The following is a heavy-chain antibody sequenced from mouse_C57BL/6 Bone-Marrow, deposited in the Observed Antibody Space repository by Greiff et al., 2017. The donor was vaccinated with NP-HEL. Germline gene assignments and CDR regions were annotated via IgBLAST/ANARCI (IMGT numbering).Heavy chain of an antibody. CDR3: ARGESWGAFFDY. CDR2: IYPGDGDT. CDR1: GYTFSTSW. Sequence: QVQLQQSGPELVKPGASVKLSCKASGYTFSTSWMNWMKQRPGKGLEWIGRIYPGDGDTHYSGNFEGKASLTADKSSNSAYMQLSSLTSEESAVYFCARGESWGAFFDYWGQGTLSQSPQ. J-gene: IGHJ2*01. V-gene: IGHV1-82*01. D-gene: IGHD6-1*01.